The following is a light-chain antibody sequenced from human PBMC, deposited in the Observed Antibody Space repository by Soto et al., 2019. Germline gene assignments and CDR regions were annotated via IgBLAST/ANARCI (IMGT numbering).Light chain of an antibody. CDR2: SYD. J-gene: IGLJ1*01. CDR1: SSNLGDNT. Sequence: QSALTQPPSASGTPGQRVTISCSTSSSNLGDNTVNWYQHVPGTAPKLLIYSYDQRPSGVPDRFSGSRSGTSASLAISGLQSEDEADYYCAAWDAILDGYVFGTGTNVTVL. V-gene: IGLV1-44*01. CDR3: AAWDAILDGYV.